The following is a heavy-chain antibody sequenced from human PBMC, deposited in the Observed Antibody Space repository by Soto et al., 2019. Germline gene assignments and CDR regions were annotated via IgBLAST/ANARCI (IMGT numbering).Heavy chain of an antibody. Sequence: PXXTLSLACTVSGGSISSYYWSWIRQPPGKGLEWIGYIYYSGSTNYNPSLKSRVTISVDTSKNQFSLKLSSVTAADTAVYYCARRWGRTFDYWGQGTLVTVSS. D-gene: IGHD7-27*01. J-gene: IGHJ4*02. CDR3: ARRWGRTFDY. CDR2: IYYSGST. V-gene: IGHV4-59*08. CDR1: GGSISSYY.